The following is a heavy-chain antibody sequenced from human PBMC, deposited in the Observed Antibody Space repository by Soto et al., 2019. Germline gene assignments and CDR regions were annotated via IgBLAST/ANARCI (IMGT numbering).Heavy chain of an antibody. CDR1: GFTFSSYA. CDR3: AKRSSSPSYYFDY. Sequence: GGSLRLSCAASGFTFSSYATSWVRQAPGKGLEWVSAISGSGGSTYYADSVKGRFTISRDNSKNTLYLQMNSLRAEDTAVYYCAKRSSSPSYYFDYWGQGTLVTVSS. V-gene: IGHV3-23*01. D-gene: IGHD6-6*01. J-gene: IGHJ4*02. CDR2: ISGSGGST.